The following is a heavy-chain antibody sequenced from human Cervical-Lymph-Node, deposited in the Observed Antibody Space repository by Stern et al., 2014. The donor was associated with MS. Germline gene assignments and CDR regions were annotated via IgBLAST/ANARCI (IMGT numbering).Heavy chain of an antibody. CDR2: INPSGAT. V-gene: IGHV1-46*02. CDR1: EYTPKNYL. D-gene: IGHD2-15*01. Sequence: QMQLVQSGTEVKKPGASVKVSCKASEYTPKNYLIHWVRQAPGQRADWMGMINPSGATNYAQKVQDRVTMTTDASTSTFYMELSRLRSEDTAVYYCAVRYCSGGRCYSVPDVWGQGTTVIVSS. CDR3: AVRYCSGGRCYSVPDV. J-gene: IGHJ6*02.